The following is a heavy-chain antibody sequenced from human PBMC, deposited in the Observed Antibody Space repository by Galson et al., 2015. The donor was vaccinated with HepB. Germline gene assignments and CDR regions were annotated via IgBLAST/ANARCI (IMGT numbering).Heavy chain of an antibody. V-gene: IGHV3-30-3*01. Sequence: SLRLSCAASGSTFSSYAMHWVRQAPGKGLEWVAVISYDGSNKYYADSVKGRFTISRDNSKNTLYLQMNSLRAEDTAVYYCAREVNWWEHEGAFDIWGQGTMVTVSS. CDR1: GSTFSSYA. CDR3: AREVNWWEHEGAFDI. J-gene: IGHJ3*02. CDR2: ISYDGSNK. D-gene: IGHD1-26*01.